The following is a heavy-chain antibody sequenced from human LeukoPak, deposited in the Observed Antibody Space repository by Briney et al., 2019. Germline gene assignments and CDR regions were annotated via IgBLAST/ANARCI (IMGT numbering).Heavy chain of an antibody. CDR1: GGSFSGYY. J-gene: IGHJ4*02. CDR3: ARVNSSGYIFDY. V-gene: IGHV4-34*01. CDR2: INHSGST. Sequence: SETLSLTCAVYGGSFSGYYWSWIRQPPGKGLEWIGEINHSGSTNYNPSLKSRVTISVDTSKNQFSLKLSSVTAADTAVYYCARVNSSGYIFDYWGQGTLVTVSS. D-gene: IGHD3-22*01.